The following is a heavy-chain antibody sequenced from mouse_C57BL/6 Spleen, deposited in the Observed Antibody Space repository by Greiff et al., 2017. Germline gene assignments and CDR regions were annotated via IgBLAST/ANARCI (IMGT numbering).Heavy chain of an antibody. CDR1: GFSLTSYG. CDR2: IWRGGST. CDR3: AKPHGNYDAMDY. V-gene: IGHV2-5*01. D-gene: IGHD2-1*01. J-gene: IGHJ4*01. Sequence: VKLMESGPGLVQPSQSLSITCTVSGFSLTSYGVHWVRQSPGKGLEWLGVIWRGGSTDYNAAFMSRLSITKDNSKSQVFFKMNSLQADDTAIYYCAKPHGNYDAMDYWGQGTSVTVSS.